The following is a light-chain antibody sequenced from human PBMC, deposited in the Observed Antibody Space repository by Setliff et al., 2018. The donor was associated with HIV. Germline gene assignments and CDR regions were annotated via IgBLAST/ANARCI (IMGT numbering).Light chain of an antibody. Sequence: QSALSQPASVSGSPGRSITISCTGTSGDIGAYDYVSWYQQYPHNAPKLMIYEVSLRPSGVSNRFSGSKSGNTAFLTISGLQVEDEAHYYCSSYTANIRVVFGGGTKVTV. CDR1: SGDIGAYDY. V-gene: IGLV2-14*01. J-gene: IGLJ3*02. CDR3: SSYTANIRVV. CDR2: EVS.